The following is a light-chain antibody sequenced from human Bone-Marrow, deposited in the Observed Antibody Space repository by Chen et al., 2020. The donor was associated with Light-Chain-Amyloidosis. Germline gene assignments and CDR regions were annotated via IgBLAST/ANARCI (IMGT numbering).Light chain of an antibody. CDR2: RNN. J-gene: IGLJ1*01. CDR3: AAGDGSLSGYV. V-gene: IGLV1-47*01. Sequence: QSVLTQPPSASGTPGQRVTISCSAASSTIGINYVSWDQHFPGAAPTLLIHRNNQRPSGVPDRFSASKSGTSAFMAISGVRSEDEADYDCAAGDGSLSGYVFGTGTKVIVL. CDR1: SSTIGINY.